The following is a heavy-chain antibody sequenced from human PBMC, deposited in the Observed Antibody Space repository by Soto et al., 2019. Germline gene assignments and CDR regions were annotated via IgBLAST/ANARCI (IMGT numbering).Heavy chain of an antibody. CDR3: ARDARGTRGFDEMDI. CDR2: INPNSGDT. V-gene: IGHV1-2*02. D-gene: IGHD3-9*01. CDR1: GYIFTGYH. Sequence: ASVKVSCKASGYIFTGYHIHWVRQAPGRGLEWMGWINPNSGDTEYAQNFQGRVTMTRDTSFNLVYMEMSGLMSDDAAVYYCARDARGTRGFDEMDIWGQGTTVTVSS. J-gene: IGHJ6*02.